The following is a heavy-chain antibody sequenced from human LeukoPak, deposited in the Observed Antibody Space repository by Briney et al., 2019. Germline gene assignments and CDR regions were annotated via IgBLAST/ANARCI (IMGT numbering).Heavy chain of an antibody. CDR2: IWYDGSNK. J-gene: IGHJ5*02. V-gene: IGHV3-33*08. D-gene: IGHD5-12*01. CDR3: ARDRFWGRVREQINVDIVATSYVFDP. Sequence: GGSLRLSCAASGFTFSRYWMNWVRQAPGKGLEWVAVIWYDGSNKYYADSVKGRFTIPRDNSKNTLYLQMNSLRAEDTAVYYCARDRFWGRVREQINVDIVATSYVFDPWGQGTLVTVSS. CDR1: GFTFSRYW.